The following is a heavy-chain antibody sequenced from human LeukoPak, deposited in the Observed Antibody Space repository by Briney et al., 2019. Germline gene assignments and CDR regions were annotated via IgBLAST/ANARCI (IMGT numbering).Heavy chain of an antibody. CDR1: GFTFSTYS. J-gene: IGHJ4*02. D-gene: IGHD3-16*02. V-gene: IGHV3-21*01. CDR2: ISSSSTYI. CDR3: ARLLYDYVWGSDRSYYFDF. Sequence: PGGSLRLSCAASGFTFSTYSMNWVRQAPGQGVEWVSAISSSSTYIYYADSVKGRITITRDNTKNSLYLQMNSLRAEDTAVYYCARLLYDYVWGSDRSYYFDFWGQGILVTVSS.